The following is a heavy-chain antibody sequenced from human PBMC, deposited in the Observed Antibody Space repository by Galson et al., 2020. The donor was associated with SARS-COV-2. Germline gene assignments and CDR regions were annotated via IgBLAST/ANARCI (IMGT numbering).Heavy chain of an antibody. J-gene: IGHJ2*01. CDR2: ISDDANNY. CDR3: ARDLGPAPRIKGYFDR. V-gene: IGHV3-30*03. D-gene: IGHD7-27*01. Sequence: GEYLKISCAASGFTFRNFGMHWVRQAPGKGLDWVAVISDDANNYYYADSVKGRFTISRDSAKSSLYLQMNSLGADDTAVYYCARDLGPAPRIKGYFDRWGRGALVTVSS. CDR1: GFTFRNFG.